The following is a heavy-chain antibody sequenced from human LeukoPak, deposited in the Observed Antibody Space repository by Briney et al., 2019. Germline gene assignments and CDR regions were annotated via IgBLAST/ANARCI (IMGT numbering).Heavy chain of an antibody. CDR3: AKALYSYGTFDY. Sequence: PGGSLRLSCAASGFTFNTYWMHWVRQVPGKGLVWVSRINSDGSSTSYADSVKGRFAISRDNAQNTLYLQMNSLRAEDTAVYYCAKALYSYGTFDYWGQGTLVTVSS. D-gene: IGHD5-18*01. CDR1: GFTFNTYW. J-gene: IGHJ4*02. V-gene: IGHV3-74*01. CDR2: INSDGSST.